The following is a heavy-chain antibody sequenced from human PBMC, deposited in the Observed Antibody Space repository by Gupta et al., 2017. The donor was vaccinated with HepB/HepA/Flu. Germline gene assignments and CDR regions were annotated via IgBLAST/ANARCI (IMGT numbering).Heavy chain of an antibody. D-gene: IGHD1-26*01. CDR3: ARGWERGFDS. CDR1: GFTFNNYA. J-gene: IGHJ4*02. V-gene: IGHV3-13*01. Sequence: EVQLVESGGGLVQPGGSLRLSCEASGFTFNNYAMHWVRQATGKGLEWVSSIGSAGGTYYPGSVQGRFTISRENAKNSLYLQMNSLRAGDTAVYYCARGWERGFDSWGQGTLVTVSS. CDR2: IGSAGGT.